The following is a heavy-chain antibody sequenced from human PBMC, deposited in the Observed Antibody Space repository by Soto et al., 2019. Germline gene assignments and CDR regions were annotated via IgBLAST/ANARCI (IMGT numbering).Heavy chain of an antibody. Sequence: LRLSCAASGFTFSSYWMHWVRQAPGKGLVWVSRINSDGSSTSYADSVKGRFTISRDSSKNTLFLQLNSLRPEDTAVYYCVAEYGTKDFDNWGQGRVVTVSS. CDR3: VAEYGTKDFDN. V-gene: IGHV3-74*01. D-gene: IGHD2-2*01. CDR2: INSDGSST. J-gene: IGHJ3*02. CDR1: GFTFSSYW.